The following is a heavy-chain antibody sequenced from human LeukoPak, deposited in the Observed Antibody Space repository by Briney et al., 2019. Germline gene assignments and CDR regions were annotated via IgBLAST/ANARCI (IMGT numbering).Heavy chain of an antibody. Sequence: GGSLRLSCVASGFTFSNYVMNWVRQAPGKGLEWVSSISSGSGYIYYADSVKGRFTISRDNAKNSLYLQMNSLRVEDTAVYYCARARYSGNSGYDCWGQGTLVTVSS. V-gene: IGHV3-21*01. J-gene: IGHJ4*02. CDR3: ARARYSGNSGYDC. CDR2: ISSGSGYI. D-gene: IGHD4-23*01. CDR1: GFTFSNYV.